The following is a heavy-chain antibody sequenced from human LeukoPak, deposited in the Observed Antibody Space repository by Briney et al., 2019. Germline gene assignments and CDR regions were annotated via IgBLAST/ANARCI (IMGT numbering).Heavy chain of an antibody. CDR1: GFTFSSYS. D-gene: IGHD6-13*01. CDR2: ISSSSSYI. J-gene: IGHJ4*02. V-gene: IGHV3-21*01. CDR3: ARGGVAAAGTSAWGY. Sequence: PGGPLRLSCAASGFTFSSYSMNWVRQAPGKGLEWVSSISSSSSYIYYADSVKGRFTISRDNAKNSLYLQMNSLRAEDTAVYYCARGGVAAAGTSAWGYWGQGTLATASS.